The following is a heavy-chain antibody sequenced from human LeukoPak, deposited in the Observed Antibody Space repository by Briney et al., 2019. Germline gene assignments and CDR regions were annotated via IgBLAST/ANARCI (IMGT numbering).Heavy chain of an antibody. CDR1: GYTFTSYA. V-gene: IGHV7-4-1*02. Sequence: ASVKVSCKASGYTFTSYAMNWVRQAPGQGLEWMGWINTNSGNPTYAQGFTGRFVFSLDTSVSTAYLQISSLKAEDTAVYYCARDHDFWSELYYYYGMGVWGQGTTVTVSS. CDR2: INTNSGNP. J-gene: IGHJ6*02. D-gene: IGHD3-3*01. CDR3: ARDHDFWSELYYYYGMGV.